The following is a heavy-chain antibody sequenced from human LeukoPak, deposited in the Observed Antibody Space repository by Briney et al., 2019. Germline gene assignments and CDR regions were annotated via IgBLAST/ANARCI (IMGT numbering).Heavy chain of an antibody. V-gene: IGHV3-9*01. CDR2: ISWNSGSI. D-gene: IGHD1-26*01. Sequence: GGSLGLSCAASGFTFDDYAMHWVRQAPGKGLKWVSGISWNSGSIGYADSVKGRFTISRDNSKNTLYLQMNSLRPEDTAVYYCAKVGGGSYRFDYWGQGTLVTVSS. J-gene: IGHJ4*02. CDR3: AKVGGGSYRFDY. CDR1: GFTFDDYA.